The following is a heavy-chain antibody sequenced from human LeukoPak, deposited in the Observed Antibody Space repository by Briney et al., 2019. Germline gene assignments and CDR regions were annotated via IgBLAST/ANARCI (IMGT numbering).Heavy chain of an antibody. CDR1: GYTFTSYA. Sequence: GASVKVSCKASGYTFTSYAMHWVRQAPGQRLEWMGWINAGNGNTKYSPKFQGRVTITRHTSASTAYMELSSLRSEDTAVYYCARGSGSYTFDYWGQGTLVTVSS. CDR3: ARGSGSYTFDY. V-gene: IGHV1-3*01. J-gene: IGHJ4*02. D-gene: IGHD3-10*01. CDR2: INAGNGNT.